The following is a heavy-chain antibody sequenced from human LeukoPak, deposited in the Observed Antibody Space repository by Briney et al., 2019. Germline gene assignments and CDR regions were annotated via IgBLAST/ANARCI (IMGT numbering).Heavy chain of an antibody. V-gene: IGHV3-33*01. CDR2: IWYDGSQR. CDR1: GFNFSRNG. J-gene: IGHJ6*02. CDR3: ARRKVVSAYYYGMDV. Sequence: GGSLRLSCEASGFNFSRNGMHWVRQAPGKGLEWVSLIWYDGSQRQYADSVQGRFIVSRDNSKNTLYLEMSGLRVEDTAVYYCARRKVVSAYYYGMDVWGQGTTVTVSS. D-gene: IGHD2-2*01.